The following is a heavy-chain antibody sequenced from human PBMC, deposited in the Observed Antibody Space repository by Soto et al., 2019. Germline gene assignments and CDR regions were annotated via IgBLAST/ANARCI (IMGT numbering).Heavy chain of an antibody. CDR3: ARYYDILTGYTYYYGMDV. V-gene: IGHV4-34*01. CDR2: INHSGST. Sequence: SETRSLTCAVYGGSFSGYYWSWIRQPRGKGLEWIGEINHSGSTNYNPSLKSRVTISVDTSKNQFSLKLSSVTAADTAVYYCARYYDILTGYTYYYGMDVWGQGTTVTVS. D-gene: IGHD3-9*01. J-gene: IGHJ6*02. CDR1: GGSFSGYY.